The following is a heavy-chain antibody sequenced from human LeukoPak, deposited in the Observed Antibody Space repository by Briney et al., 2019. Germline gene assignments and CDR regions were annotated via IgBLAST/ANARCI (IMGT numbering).Heavy chain of an antibody. V-gene: IGHV3-66*01. CDR1: GFTVSSNY. J-gene: IGHJ4*02. CDR2: IYSGGST. D-gene: IGHD1-1*01. CDR3: ARDQLGTPFDY. Sequence: GGSLRLSCAASGFTVSSNYMSWVRQAPGKGLEWVSVIYSGGSTYYADSVKGRFTISRDNSKNTLYLQMNSLRAEDTAVYYCARDQLGTPFDYWGQGTLVTVSS.